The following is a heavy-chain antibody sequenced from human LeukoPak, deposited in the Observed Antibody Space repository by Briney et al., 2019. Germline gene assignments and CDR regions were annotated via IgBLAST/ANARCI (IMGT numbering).Heavy chain of an antibody. CDR3: AKDPGHYYDSSGAY. CDR2: ISGSGGST. V-gene: IGHV3-23*01. J-gene: IGHJ4*02. CDR1: GFTFSSYA. Sequence: GGSLRLSCAASGFTFSSYAMSWVRQAPGKGLEWVSAISGSGGSTYYADSVKGRLTISRDNSKNTLHLQMNSLRAEDTAVYYCAKDPGHYYDSSGAYWGQGTLVTVSS. D-gene: IGHD3-22*01.